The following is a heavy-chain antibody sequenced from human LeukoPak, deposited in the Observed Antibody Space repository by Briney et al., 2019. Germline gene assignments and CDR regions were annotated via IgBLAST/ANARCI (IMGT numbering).Heavy chain of an antibody. CDR3: ARMTTADY. CDR1: GFTFSGYW. Sequence: PGGSLRFSCAASGFTFSGYWMSWVRQAPGKGLEWVANINQDGSKKYYVDSVKGRFTISRDNAKNSLYLQMNSLRAEDTAVYYCARMTTADYWGQGTLVTVSS. CDR2: INQDGSKK. J-gene: IGHJ4*02. D-gene: IGHD4-17*01. V-gene: IGHV3-7*01.